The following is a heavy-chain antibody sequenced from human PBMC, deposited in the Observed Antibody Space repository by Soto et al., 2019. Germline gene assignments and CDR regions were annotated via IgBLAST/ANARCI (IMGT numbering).Heavy chain of an antibody. J-gene: IGHJ6*02. CDR2: IYYSGST. D-gene: IGHD3-10*01. CDR1: GGSVSIGDYF. Sequence: PSETLAVTCTFSGGSVSIGDYFWSWLRQSPGKRLEWIAYIYYSGSTNYNPSLKSRATISVDTSKSQVSLTLTSMTAADAALYYCARSPNYYYYGFDVWGQGTAVTVSS. CDR3: ARSPNYYYYGFDV. V-gene: IGHV4-61*08.